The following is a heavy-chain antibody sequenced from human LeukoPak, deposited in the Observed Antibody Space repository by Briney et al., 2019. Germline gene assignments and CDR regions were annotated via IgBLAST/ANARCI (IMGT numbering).Heavy chain of an antibody. Sequence: PGGSLRLSCAASGFTFSSYEMNWVRQAPGKGLEWVSCISSGGYTMYYADSVKGRFTISRDNAKNSLSLQMNSLRAEDTAVYYCARGRGSSGWGEGTLVTVSS. V-gene: IGHV3-48*03. CDR3: ARGRGSSG. J-gene: IGHJ4*02. CDR1: GFTFSSYE. CDR2: ISSGGYTM. D-gene: IGHD6-19*01.